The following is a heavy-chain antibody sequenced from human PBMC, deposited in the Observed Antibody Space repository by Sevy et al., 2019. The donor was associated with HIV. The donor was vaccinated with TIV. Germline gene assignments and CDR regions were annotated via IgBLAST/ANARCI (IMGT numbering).Heavy chain of an antibody. CDR1: GLTFSSHA. Sequence: GGSLRLSCVASGLTFSSHAMHWVRQAPCKGLDWVAVISYNGNNKYYADSVKGRFTISRDDSKNTLYLQMNSLRPEDTAVYYCARDLGYESTGYLPLFDNWAQGTLVTVSS. CDR3: ARDLGYESTGYLPLFDN. CDR2: ISYNGNNK. V-gene: IGHV3-30-3*01. D-gene: IGHD3-22*01. J-gene: IGHJ4*02.